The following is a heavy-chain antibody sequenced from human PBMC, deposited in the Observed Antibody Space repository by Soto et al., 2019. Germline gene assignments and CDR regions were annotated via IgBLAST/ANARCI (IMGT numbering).Heavy chain of an antibody. D-gene: IGHD1-26*01. CDR1: GYTFINHG. CDR2: ISAYNVNT. V-gene: IGHV1-18*01. J-gene: IGHJ4*02. Sequence: GASVKVSCTSSGYTFINHGISCVRQAPGQGLEWMGWISAYNVNTNYAQKLQGRVTMTTDTSTSTVYMELRSLRSEDTAVYYCARVLVGATKDLFFDYWGQGTLVTVSS. CDR3: ARVLVGATKDLFFDY.